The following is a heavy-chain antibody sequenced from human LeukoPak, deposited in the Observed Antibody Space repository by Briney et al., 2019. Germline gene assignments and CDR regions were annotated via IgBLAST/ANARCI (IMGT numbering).Heavy chain of an antibody. CDR2: IYYSGST. Sequence: PSETLSLTCTVSGGSISSSSYYWGWIRQPPGKGLEWIGSIYYSGSTHYNPSLKSRVTISVDTSKNQFSLKLSSVTAADTAVYYCARHRTNSGWTDYWGQGTLVTVSS. V-gene: IGHV4-39*01. CDR1: GGSISSSSYY. CDR3: ARHRTNSGWTDY. J-gene: IGHJ4*02. D-gene: IGHD6-19*01.